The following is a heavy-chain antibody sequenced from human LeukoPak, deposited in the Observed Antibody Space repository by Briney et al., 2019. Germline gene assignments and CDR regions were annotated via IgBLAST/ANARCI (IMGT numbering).Heavy chain of an antibody. V-gene: IGHV1-24*01. D-gene: IGHD6-19*01. CDR2: FDREHGTT. J-gene: IGHJ4*02. CDR3: TSPPSLSSGWFFRY. Sequence: ASVKVSCKSSGYTFTRYDINWVRQTPGKGLEWMGGFDREHGTTIYAQKFQGRVTMTEDTSTDTGYLELSSLTSEDTAVYYCTSPPSLSSGWFFRYWGQGTLVTVS. CDR1: GYTFTRYD.